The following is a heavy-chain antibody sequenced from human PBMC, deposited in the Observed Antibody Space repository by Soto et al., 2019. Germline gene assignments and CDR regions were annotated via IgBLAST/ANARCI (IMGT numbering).Heavy chain of an antibody. CDR3: ARGRAVGSHFGS. CDR1: GFTFDDYA. D-gene: IGHD1-26*01. CDR2: ISWDGGST. Sequence: EVQLVESGGVVVQPGGSLRLSCAASGFTFDDYAMHWVRQAPGKGLEWVSLISWDGGSTYYADSVKGRFTISRDNSKNSLYLQMNSLRAEDSAVYYCARGRAVGSHFGSWGQGTLVTVSS. J-gene: IGHJ4*02. V-gene: IGHV3-43D*04.